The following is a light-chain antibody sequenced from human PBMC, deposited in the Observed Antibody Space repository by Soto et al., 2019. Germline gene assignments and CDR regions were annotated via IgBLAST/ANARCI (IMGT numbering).Light chain of an antibody. V-gene: IGKV1-5*01. CDR3: QHYNSYPYT. J-gene: IGKJ2*01. CDR2: DAS. Sequence: DIQMTQSPSTLSASVGDRLTVTCRASHNIKTWLAWYQQKPGEAPRLLIYDASNGATGVPSRFSGSGSGTDFTLTINSLQPDYFATYYCQHYNSYPYTFGQGTKVDIK. CDR1: HNIKTW.